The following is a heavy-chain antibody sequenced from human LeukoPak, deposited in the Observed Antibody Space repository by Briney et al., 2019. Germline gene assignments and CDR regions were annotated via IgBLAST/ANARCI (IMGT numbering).Heavy chain of an antibody. V-gene: IGHV3-23*01. CDR2: ISGSGGST. CDR1: GFTFSSYA. CDR3: ARYVGYCSSTSCYLGEFGYYYYGMDV. J-gene: IGHJ6*02. Sequence: PGGSLRLSCAASGFTFSSYAMSWVRQAPGKGLEWVSAISGSGGSTYYADSVKGRFTISRDNSKNTLYLQMNSLRAEDTAVYYCARYVGYCSSTSCYLGEFGYYYYGMDVWGQGTTVTVSS. D-gene: IGHD2-2*01.